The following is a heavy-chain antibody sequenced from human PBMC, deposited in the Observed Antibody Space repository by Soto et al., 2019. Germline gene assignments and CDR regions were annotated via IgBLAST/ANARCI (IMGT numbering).Heavy chain of an antibody. V-gene: IGHV1-69*06. Sequence: QVQLVQSGAEVKKPGSSVKVSCKASGGTFRSYAISWVRQAPGQGLEWMGGIIPIFGTANYAQKFQGRVTITADKSTSTAYMELSSLRSEDTAVYYCARDRFTMVRGVIPDYYYYGMDVWGQGTTVTVSS. J-gene: IGHJ6*02. CDR2: IIPIFGTA. D-gene: IGHD3-10*01. CDR3: ARDRFTMVRGVIPDYYYYGMDV. CDR1: GGTFRSYA.